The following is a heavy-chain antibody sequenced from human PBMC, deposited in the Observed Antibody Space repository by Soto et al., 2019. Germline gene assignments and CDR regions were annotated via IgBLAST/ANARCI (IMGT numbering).Heavy chain of an antibody. CDR1: GFTFSDYY. D-gene: IGHD1-26*01. V-gene: IGHV3-11*06. J-gene: IGHJ3*02. CDR2: ISSSTIYT. Sequence: GESLKISCAASGFTFSDYYMSWIRQAPGKGLEWVSYISSSTIYTNYADSVKGRFTISRDNAKNSLFLQMNSLRAEDTAVYYCARVRLGSYFAFDIWGQGTMVTVSS. CDR3: ARVRLGSYFAFDI.